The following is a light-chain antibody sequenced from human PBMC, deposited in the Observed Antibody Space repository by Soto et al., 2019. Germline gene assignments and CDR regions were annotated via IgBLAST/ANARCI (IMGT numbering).Light chain of an antibody. CDR3: QQHYTTPRT. J-gene: IGKJ1*01. Sequence: DIVMTQSPDSLAVSLGERATINCKSSQSVLYSSNNKNYLAWYQQKPGQPPKVLIYWASTRESGVPDRFSGSGYGTDVTLTISSLQAEDVAVYYCQQHYTTPRTFGQGTKVEIK. CDR1: QSVLYSSNNKNY. CDR2: WAS. V-gene: IGKV4-1*01.